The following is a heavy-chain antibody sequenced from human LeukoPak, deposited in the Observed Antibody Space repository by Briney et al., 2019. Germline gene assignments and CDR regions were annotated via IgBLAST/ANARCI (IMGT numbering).Heavy chain of an antibody. Sequence: GGSLRLSCAASGFTFSSYAMSWVRQAPGKGLEWVSAISGSGGSTYYADSVKGRFTISRDNSKNSLYLQMNSLRAEDTAVYYCAREMERTKIRPYGMDVWGQGTTVTVSS. V-gene: IGHV3-23*01. CDR2: ISGSGGST. J-gene: IGHJ6*02. CDR1: GFTFSSYA. D-gene: IGHD1/OR15-1a*01. CDR3: AREMERTKIRPYGMDV.